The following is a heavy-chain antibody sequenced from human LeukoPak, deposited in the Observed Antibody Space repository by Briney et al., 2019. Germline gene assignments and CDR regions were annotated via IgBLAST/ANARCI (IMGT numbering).Heavy chain of an antibody. CDR3: ARGYRIVVVPAANRKNWFDP. CDR1: GGSFSGYY. Sequence: PSETLSLTSAVYGGSFSGYYWSWIRHPPGEGQECIGEINHSGGTNYTPSLKSRVTISVDTSKNKFSLKLSSVTAADTAVYYCARGYRIVVVPAANRKNWFDPWGQGTLVTVSS. V-gene: IGHV4-34*01. CDR2: INHSGGT. J-gene: IGHJ5*02. D-gene: IGHD2-2*01.